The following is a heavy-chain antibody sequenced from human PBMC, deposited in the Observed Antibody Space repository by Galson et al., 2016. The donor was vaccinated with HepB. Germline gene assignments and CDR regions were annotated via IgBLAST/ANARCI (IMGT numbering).Heavy chain of an antibody. CDR3: ARGGGRGGSDY. CDR1: GYTFNHYG. D-gene: IGHD1-26*01. Sequence: SVKVSYKASGYTFNHYGITWVRQAPGQGLEWMGWISVHNGNTNYAQKIQGRVTMTTDPVTSTAYMELRSLRSDDTAVYYCARGGGRGGSDYWGQGTLVTVTS. CDR2: ISVHNGNT. V-gene: IGHV1-18*01. J-gene: IGHJ4*02.